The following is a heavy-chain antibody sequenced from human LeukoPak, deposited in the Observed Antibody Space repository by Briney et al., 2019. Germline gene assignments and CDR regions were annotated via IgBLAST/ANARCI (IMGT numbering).Heavy chain of an antibody. Sequence: GASVKVSCKPSGYTFTDYRLHWVRQIPGQGLEWMAWITPKNGGTNYAEKFQGRLTLTRDMSISTTYMELSSLRSDDTAVYYCATSGNTWYNDYWGQGTLVTVSS. CDR3: ATSGNTWYNDY. CDR2: ITPKNGGT. J-gene: IGHJ4*02. V-gene: IGHV1-2*02. D-gene: IGHD6-13*01. CDR1: GYTFTDYR.